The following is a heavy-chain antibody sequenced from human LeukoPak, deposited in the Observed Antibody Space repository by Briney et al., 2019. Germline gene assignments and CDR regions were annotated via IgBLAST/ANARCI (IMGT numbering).Heavy chain of an antibody. Sequence: GASVKVSCXASGATVSIYTISWVRLAPGQGLVWMGRIMPILGIGNYAQKFQGRVTITADKSTSTAYMELSSLRSEDTAVYYCASTAPAATKVYWGQGTLVTVSS. CDR2: IMPILGIG. CDR1: GATVSIYT. D-gene: IGHD2-15*01. V-gene: IGHV1-69*02. CDR3: ASTAPAATKVY. J-gene: IGHJ4*02.